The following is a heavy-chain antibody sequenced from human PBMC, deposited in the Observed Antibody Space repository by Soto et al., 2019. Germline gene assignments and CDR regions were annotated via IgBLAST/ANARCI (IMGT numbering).Heavy chain of an antibody. V-gene: IGHV4-30-4*08. CDR2: IYYSGST. D-gene: IGHD5-12*01. CDR1: GGSFSDYY. CDR3: ARHIGHWFDP. J-gene: IGHJ5*02. Sequence: PSETLSLTCAVHGGSFSDYYWSWIRQPPGKGLEWIGYIYYSGSTYYNPSLKSRVTISVDTSKNQFSLKLSSVTAADTAVYYCARHIGHWFDPWGQGTPVTVSS.